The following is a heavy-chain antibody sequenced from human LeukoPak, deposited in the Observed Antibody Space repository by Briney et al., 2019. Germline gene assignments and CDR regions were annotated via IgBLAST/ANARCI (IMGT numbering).Heavy chain of an antibody. D-gene: IGHD2-15*01. V-gene: IGHV4-39*07. J-gene: IGHJ3*02. Sequence: PSETLSLTCTVSGGSISSSSYYWGWIRQPPGKGLEWIGSIYYSGSTYYNPSLKSRVTISVDTSKNQFSLKLSSVTAAGTAVYYCAFGYCSGGSCYPDGAFDIWGQGTMVTVSS. CDR3: AFGYCSGGSCYPDGAFDI. CDR1: GGSISSSSYY. CDR2: IYYSGST.